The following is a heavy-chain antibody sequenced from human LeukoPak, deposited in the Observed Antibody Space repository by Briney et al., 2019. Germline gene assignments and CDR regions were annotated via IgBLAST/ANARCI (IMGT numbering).Heavy chain of an antibody. D-gene: IGHD2-15*01. CDR2: ISGSVGST. Sequence: GGSLRLSCPASGFTFSSYGMSWVRQAPGEGLEWVSAISGSVGSTYYADSVKGRFTISRDNSKNTLYLQMNSLRAEDTAVYYCARAPVTSCRGAFCYPFDYWGQGTLVTVSS. J-gene: IGHJ4*02. CDR1: GFTFSSYG. V-gene: IGHV3-23*01. CDR3: ARAPVTSCRGAFCYPFDY.